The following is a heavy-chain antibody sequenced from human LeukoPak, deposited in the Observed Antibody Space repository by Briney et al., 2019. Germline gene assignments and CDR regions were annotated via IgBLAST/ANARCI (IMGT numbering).Heavy chain of an antibody. CDR1: GLTFSSYW. CDR2: IKQDGSEK. D-gene: IGHD3-3*01. CDR3: AREAYDDFWSGSWRYYYYMDV. J-gene: IGHJ6*03. V-gene: IGHV3-7*01. Sequence: GGSLRLSCAASGLTFSSYWMSWVRQAPGKGLEWVANIKQDGSEKYYVDSVKGRFIISRDNAKNSLYLQMNSLRAEDTAVYYCAREAYDDFWSGSWRYYYYMDVWGKGTTVTVSS.